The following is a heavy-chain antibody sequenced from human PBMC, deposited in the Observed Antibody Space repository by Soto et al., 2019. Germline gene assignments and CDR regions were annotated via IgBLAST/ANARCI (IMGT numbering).Heavy chain of an antibody. CDR1: GASISSDY. CDR2: IYYSGST. Sequence: SETLSLTCTVSGASISSDYWTCIRQPPGKGLEWIGYIYYSGSTNYNPSLKSRVTISVDTSKNQFSLKLTSVTAADTVVYYCARARGGYSDYWGQGTLVTVSS. V-gene: IGHV4-59*01. CDR3: ARARGGYSDY. J-gene: IGHJ4*02.